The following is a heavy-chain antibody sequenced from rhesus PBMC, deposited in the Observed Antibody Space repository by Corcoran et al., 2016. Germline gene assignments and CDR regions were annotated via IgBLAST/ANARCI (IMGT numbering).Heavy chain of an antibody. D-gene: IGHD1-44*02. CDR3: ARRSGSYGGLDY. Sequence: QVQLQESGPGLVKPSETLSLTCAVSGYSISSGYYWGWIRQPPGKGLEYIGYISGSSGSTSYNPSLQGRVTSSKDTSKNQFSLKLSSVTAADTAVYYCARRSGSYGGLDYWGQGVLVTVSS. CDR2: ISGSSGST. V-gene: IGHV4-99*01. J-gene: IGHJ4*01. CDR1: GYSISSGYY.